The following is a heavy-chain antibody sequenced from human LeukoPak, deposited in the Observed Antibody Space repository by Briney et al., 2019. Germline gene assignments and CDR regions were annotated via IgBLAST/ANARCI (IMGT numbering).Heavy chain of an antibody. CDR3: AKGRLIVRDAFDI. Sequence: GGSLRLSCAASGFTFSSYSMNWVRQAPGKGLEWVSSISSSSSYIYYADSVKGRFTISRDNSKNTLYLQMNSLRAEDTAVYYCAKGRLIVRDAFDIWGQGTMVTVSS. D-gene: IGHD3-22*01. J-gene: IGHJ3*02. CDR2: ISSSSSYI. CDR1: GFTFSSYS. V-gene: IGHV3-21*04.